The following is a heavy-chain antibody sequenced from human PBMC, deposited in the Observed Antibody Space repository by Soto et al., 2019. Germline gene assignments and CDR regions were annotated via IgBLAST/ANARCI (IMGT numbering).Heavy chain of an antibody. CDR2: IYGSGNA. V-gene: IGHV4-4*07. CDR1: PDSISNYN. J-gene: IGHJ3*01. CDR3: ARLKGDGFDF. Sequence: SETMSLTCSASPDSISNYNCTWIRQPAGKGLECIGRIYGSGNANYNPSLKSRVTMSLDTSKNRFSLKLTSVTAADTALYYCARLKGDGFDFWGQGTKVTVSS.